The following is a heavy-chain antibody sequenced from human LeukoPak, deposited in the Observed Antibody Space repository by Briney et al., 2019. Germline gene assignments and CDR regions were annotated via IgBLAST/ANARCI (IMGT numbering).Heavy chain of an antibody. V-gene: IGHV4-59*01. CDR1: GASISSSY. Sequence: SETLSLTCTVSGASISSSYWSWIRQPPGKGMEWIGYISNSGTTNYNPSLKSRATFSLDTSKNQLSLKLSSAIVADTAVYYCARDGGYCSGSSCYITNWFDPWGQGTLVTVSS. CDR2: ISNSGTT. J-gene: IGHJ5*02. CDR3: ARDGGYCSGSSCYITNWFDP. D-gene: IGHD2-15*01.